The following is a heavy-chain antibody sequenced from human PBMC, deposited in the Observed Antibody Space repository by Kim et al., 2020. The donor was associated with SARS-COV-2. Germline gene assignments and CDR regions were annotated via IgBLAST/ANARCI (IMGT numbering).Heavy chain of an antibody. CDR2: IGTAGDT. V-gene: IGHV3-13*04. J-gene: IGHJ3*02. CDR1: GFTFSSYD. D-gene: IGHD3-22*01. CDR3: ARKSVGGYYYGGAFDI. Sequence: GGSLRLSCAASGFTFSSYDMHWVRQATGKGLEWVSAIGTAGDTYYPGSVKGRFTISRENAKNSLYLQMNSLRAGDTAVYYCARKSVGGYYYGGAFDIWGQGTMVTVSS.